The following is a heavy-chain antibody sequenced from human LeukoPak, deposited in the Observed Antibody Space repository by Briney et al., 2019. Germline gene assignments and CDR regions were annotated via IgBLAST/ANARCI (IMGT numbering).Heavy chain of an antibody. J-gene: IGHJ4*02. V-gene: IGHV1-18*01. CDR1: GYTFTSYG. D-gene: IGHD3-22*01. CDR3: ARGSPNCDSQQVFDY. CDR2: ISAYNGNT. Sequence: GASVTVSCKASGYTFTSYGISWVRQAPGQGLEWMGWISAYNGNTNYAQKLQGRVTMTADTSTSTAYMELRSLRSDDTAVYYCARGSPNCDSQQVFDYWGQGTLVTVSS.